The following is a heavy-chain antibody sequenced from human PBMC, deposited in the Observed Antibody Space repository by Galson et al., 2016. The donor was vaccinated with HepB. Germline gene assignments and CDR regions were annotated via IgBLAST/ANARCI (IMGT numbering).Heavy chain of an antibody. D-gene: IGHD3-9*01. J-gene: IGHJ6*04. CDR2: VSWNSDEV. Sequence: SLRLSCAVSGFAFDDYAMHWVRQAPGKGLEWVSGVSWNSDEVDYADSVRGRFTISRDNAKKSLYLQVSTLRPEDTALYYCAKDISSNIAPTYSDYHGMDVWGKGTTVTVSS. CDR3: AKDISSNIAPTYSDYHGMDV. V-gene: IGHV3-9*01. CDR1: GFAFDDYA.